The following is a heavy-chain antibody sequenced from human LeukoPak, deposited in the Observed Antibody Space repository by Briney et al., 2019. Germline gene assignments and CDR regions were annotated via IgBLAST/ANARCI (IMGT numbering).Heavy chain of an antibody. Sequence: PGGSLRLSCAASGFTFSGSWMTWVRQAPGKGLEWVAHIKEDGSDKYYVDSVTGRFTISRDYTKNSLYLQMSSLRAEDTAVYYCATWNSDWEFAYWGQGTLVSVPS. CDR1: GFTFSGSW. V-gene: IGHV3-7*05. J-gene: IGHJ4*02. CDR2: IKEDGSDK. CDR3: ATWNSDWEFAY. D-gene: IGHD1/OR15-1a*01.